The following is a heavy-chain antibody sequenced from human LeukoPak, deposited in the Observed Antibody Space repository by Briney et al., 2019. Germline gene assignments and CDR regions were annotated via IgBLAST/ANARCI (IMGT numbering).Heavy chain of an antibody. D-gene: IGHD2-2*03. Sequence: GGSLRLSCTASGFSFRENAMSWVRRAQPRGWSGAPSLRGNDDTFYAESVKGRFTLSRDESRNMVFLHLNNLSVDDSAVYYCARASWISNADAVWWGQGTLVTVSS. CDR1: GFSFRENA. CDR2: LRGNDDT. CDR3: ARASWISNADAVW. J-gene: IGHJ4*02. V-gene: IGHV3-23*01.